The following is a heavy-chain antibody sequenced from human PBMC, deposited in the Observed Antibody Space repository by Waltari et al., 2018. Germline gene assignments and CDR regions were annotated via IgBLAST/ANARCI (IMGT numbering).Heavy chain of an antibody. CDR2: ISAYNGNT. CDR1: GYTFTSYG. V-gene: IGHV1-18*01. J-gene: IGHJ1*01. Sequence: QVQLVQSGAEVKKPGASVKVSCKASGYTFTSYGISWVRQAPGQGLEWMGWISAYNGNTNYAQKLQGRVTMTTDTSTSTAYMELRSLRSDDTAVYYCARDPRYCSSTSCYYNGYFQHWGQGTLVTVSS. CDR3: ARDPRYCSSTSCYYNGYFQH. D-gene: IGHD2-2*01.